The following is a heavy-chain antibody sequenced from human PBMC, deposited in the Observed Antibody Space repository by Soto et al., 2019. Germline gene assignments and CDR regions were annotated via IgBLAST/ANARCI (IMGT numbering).Heavy chain of an antibody. CDR3: ARESGGATATLDYYYFYMDV. V-gene: IGHV1-2*04. Sequence: QVQLVQSGAEVRKPGASVTVSCRSSGDSFNDYYIHWVRQAPGQGFEWMGWINPNGGVTKYAQKFQGWVSMTRDTSIRTVYMQLSRLRSADTAVYYCARESGGATATLDYYYFYMDVWGTGTPVTVSS. J-gene: IGHJ6*03. CDR1: GDSFNDYY. CDR2: INPNGGVT. D-gene: IGHD5-12*01.